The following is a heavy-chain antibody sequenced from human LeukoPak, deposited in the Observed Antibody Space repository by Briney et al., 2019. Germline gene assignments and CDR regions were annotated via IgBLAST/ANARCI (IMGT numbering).Heavy chain of an antibody. CDR2: IIPILCIA. CDR3: AGDSSGYYNL. V-gene: IGHV1-69*04. D-gene: IGHD3-22*01. Sequence: SVKVSCKASGGTFSSYAISWVRQAPGQGLEWMGRIIPILCIANYAHKFQGRVTITADKSTSTAYIELSSLRSEDTAVYYCAGDSSGYYNLWGQGTLVTVSS. CDR1: GGTFSSYA. J-gene: IGHJ4*02.